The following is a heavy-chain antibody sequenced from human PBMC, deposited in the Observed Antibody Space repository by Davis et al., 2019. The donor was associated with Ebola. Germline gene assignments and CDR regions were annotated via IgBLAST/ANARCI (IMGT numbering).Heavy chain of an antibody. Sequence: SCKASGYTFTSYAMHWVRQAPGKGLEWVAVISYDGSNKYYADSVKGRFTISRDNSKNTLYLQMNSLRAEDTAVYYCARHLGPRLVATIFDYWGQGTLVTVSS. J-gene: IGHJ4*02. CDR2: ISYDGSNK. CDR1: GYTFTSYA. D-gene: IGHD5-12*01. V-gene: IGHV3-30-3*01. CDR3: ARHLGPRLVATIFDY.